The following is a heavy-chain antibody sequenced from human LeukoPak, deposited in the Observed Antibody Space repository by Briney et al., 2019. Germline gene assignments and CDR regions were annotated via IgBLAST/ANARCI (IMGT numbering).Heavy chain of an antibody. CDR3: VSDPCGGDDQ. V-gene: IGHV3-74*01. CDR2: IDEDGKTL. Sequence: QPGGSLRLSCAASGFTFNSYWMHWVRQAPGKGLVWVSRIDEDGKTLDYADSVKGRFTISRDNAKDTLYLQMSSLRDEDTAVYYCVSDPCGGDDQWGRGTLVTVSS. D-gene: IGHD2-21*01. CDR1: GFTFNSYW. J-gene: IGHJ5*02.